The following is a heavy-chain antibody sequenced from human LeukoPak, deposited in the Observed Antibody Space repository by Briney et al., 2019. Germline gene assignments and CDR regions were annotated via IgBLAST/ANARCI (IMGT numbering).Heavy chain of an antibody. D-gene: IGHD4-17*01. Sequence: GASVKVSCKASGGTFSSYAISWVRQAPGQGLEWMGGIIPIFGTANYAQKFQGRVTITADESTSTAYMELSSLRSEDTAVYYCATTVTRSYYYYYMDVWGKGTTVTVSS. CDR3: ATTVTRSYYYYYMDV. CDR1: GGTFSSYA. J-gene: IGHJ6*03. CDR2: IIPIFGTA. V-gene: IGHV1-69*13.